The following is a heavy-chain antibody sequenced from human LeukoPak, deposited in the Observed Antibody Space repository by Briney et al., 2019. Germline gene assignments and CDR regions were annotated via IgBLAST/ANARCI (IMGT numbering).Heavy chain of an antibody. Sequence: SETLSLTCTVSGGSISTYYWNWIRQPPGKGLEWIGYIYHSGSTNYNPSLRSRVTISVDTSKNQFSLNLNSVTAADTAVYYCARGGAARLHFQNWGQGTLVTVSS. CDR3: ARGGAARLHFQN. D-gene: IGHD6-6*01. CDR1: GGSISTYY. CDR2: IYHSGST. V-gene: IGHV4-59*01. J-gene: IGHJ1*01.